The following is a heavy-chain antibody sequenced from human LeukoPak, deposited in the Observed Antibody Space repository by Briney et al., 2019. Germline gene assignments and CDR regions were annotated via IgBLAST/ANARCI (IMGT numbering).Heavy chain of an antibody. Sequence: GGSLRLSCAASGFTFSSYAMSWVRQAPGKGLEWVSPISGSGSSTSYADSVKGRFTISRDNSKNTLYLQMTSLRAEDTAVYYCAKGVAVASPYYFDYWGQGTLVTVSS. CDR3: AKGVAVASPYYFDY. D-gene: IGHD6-19*01. CDR2: ISGSGSST. CDR1: GFTFSSYA. J-gene: IGHJ4*02. V-gene: IGHV3-23*01.